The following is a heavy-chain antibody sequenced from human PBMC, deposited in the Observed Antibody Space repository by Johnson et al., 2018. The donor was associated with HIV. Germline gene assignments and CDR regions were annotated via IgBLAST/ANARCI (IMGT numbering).Heavy chain of an antibody. J-gene: IGHJ3*02. D-gene: IGHD6-19*01. CDR2: IWYDGSNK. CDR1: GFTFSSYG. V-gene: IGHV3-33*01. Sequence: QMQLVESGGGVVQPGRSLRLSCAASGFTFSSYGMHWVRQAPGKGLEWVAVIWYDGSNKYYADSVKGRFTISRDNSKNTLYLQMNNLRVEDTALYYWARVVSVAGAGSRQGAVGAFDILGQGTMVTVSS. CDR3: ARVVSVAGAGSRQGAVGAFDI.